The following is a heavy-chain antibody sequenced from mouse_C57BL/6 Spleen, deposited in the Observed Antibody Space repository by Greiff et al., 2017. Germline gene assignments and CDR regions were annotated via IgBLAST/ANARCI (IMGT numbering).Heavy chain of an antibody. CDR1: GFTFSSYA. D-gene: IGHD2-5*01. V-gene: IGHV5-9-1*02. CDR3: TRDRYYSNYDYYAMDY. J-gene: IGHJ4*01. CDR2: ISSGGDYI. Sequence: EVQLVESGEGLVKPGGSLKLSCAASGFTFSSYAMSWVRQTPEKRLEWVAYISSGGDYIYYADTVKGRFTISRDNARNTLYLQMSSLKSEDTAMYYGTRDRYYSNYDYYAMDYWGQGTSVTVSS.